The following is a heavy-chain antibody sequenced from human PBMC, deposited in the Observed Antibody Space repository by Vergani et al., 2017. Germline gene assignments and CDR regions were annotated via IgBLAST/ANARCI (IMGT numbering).Heavy chain of an antibody. CDR2: ISGSGGST. D-gene: IGHD5-12*01. CDR3: AKANPRNSGYDYLYYYHAMDV. J-gene: IGHJ6*02. V-gene: IGHV3-23*01. CDR1: GFTFNHYA. Sequence: EVQLLESGGDLVQPGGSLRLFCAASGFTFNHYAMNWVRQAPGKGLEWVSGISGSGGSTYYAGSVKGRFTISRDSSKNTLYLQMNSLSAGDTAVYYCAKANPRNSGYDYLYYYHAMDVWGQGTTVTVSS.